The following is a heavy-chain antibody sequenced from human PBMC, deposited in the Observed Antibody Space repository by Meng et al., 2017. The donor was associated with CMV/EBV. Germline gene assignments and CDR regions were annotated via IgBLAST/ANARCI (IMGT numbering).Heavy chain of an antibody. J-gene: IGHJ6*02. V-gene: IGHV3-33*06. CDR2: IWYDGSNK. CDR3: AKAHTHYYYYGMDV. CDR1: GLTFSSYG. Sequence: SGLTFSSYGMHWVRQAPGKGLEWVAVIWYDGSNKYYADSVKGRFTISRDNSKNTLYLQMNSLRAEDTAVYYCAKAHTHYYYYGMDVWGQGTTVTVSS.